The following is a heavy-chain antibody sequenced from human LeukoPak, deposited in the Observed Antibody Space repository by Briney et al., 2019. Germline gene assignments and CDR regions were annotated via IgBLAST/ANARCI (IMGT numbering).Heavy chain of an antibody. V-gene: IGHV4-59*08. CDR3: ARLISGVGYFDY. J-gene: IGHJ4*02. CDR1: DGSISGFY. D-gene: IGHD3-10*01. CDR2: VHSSGST. Sequence: SETLSLTCTVSDGSISGFYWSWIRQPPGKALEWIGYVHSSGSTNYNPSLKSRVTISVDTSKNHFSLKLSSATAADTAVYYCARLISGVGYFDYWGQGTLVTVSS.